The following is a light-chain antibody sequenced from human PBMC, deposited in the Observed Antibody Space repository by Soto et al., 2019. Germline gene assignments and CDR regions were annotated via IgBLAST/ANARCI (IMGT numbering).Light chain of an antibody. V-gene: IGLV2-14*01. J-gene: IGLJ1*01. CDR1: SSDVGGHNS. CDR3: SSFTSSVTYV. CDR2: DVS. Sequence: QSVLTQPASVSGSPGQSITISCTGTSSDVGGHNSVSWYRQDPGKAPKLMIYDVSNRPSGVSDRFSGSKSGNTASLTISGLQIEDEADYYCSSFTSSVTYVFGTGPNVTVL.